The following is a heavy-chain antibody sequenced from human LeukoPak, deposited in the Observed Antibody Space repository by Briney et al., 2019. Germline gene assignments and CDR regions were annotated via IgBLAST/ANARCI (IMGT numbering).Heavy chain of an antibody. CDR1: GASMTNYY. V-gene: IGHV4-59*01. D-gene: IGHD3-9*01. Sequence: RASETLSLTCTVSGASMTNYYWSWIRKPPGKGLEWIGYIYYSGITNYNPSLTSRVSISVDMSKNQFSLKLTSVTAADTAVYYCARGRGYFDPFDTWGQGTLVTVSS. J-gene: IGHJ5*02. CDR2: IYYSGIT. CDR3: ARGRGYFDPFDT.